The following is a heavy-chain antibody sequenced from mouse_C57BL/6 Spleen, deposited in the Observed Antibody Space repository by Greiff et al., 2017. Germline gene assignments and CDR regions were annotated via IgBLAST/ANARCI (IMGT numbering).Heavy chain of an antibody. V-gene: IGHV2-9-1*01. CDR2: IWTGGGT. CDR3: ARTGQLRLRGVYFDY. CDR1: GFSLTSYA. D-gene: IGHD3-2*02. J-gene: IGHJ2*01. Sequence: QVQLQQSGPGLVAPSQSLSITCTVSGFSLTSYAISWVRQPPGKGLEWLGVIWTGGGTNYNSALKSRLSISKDNSKSQVFLKMNSLQTDDTARYYCARTGQLRLRGVYFDYWGQGTTLTVSS.